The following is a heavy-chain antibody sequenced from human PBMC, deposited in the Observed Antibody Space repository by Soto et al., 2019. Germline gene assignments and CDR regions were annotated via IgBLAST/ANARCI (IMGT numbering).Heavy chain of an antibody. Sequence: GGSLRLSCAASGFTVSSNYMSWVRQAPGKGLEWVSVIYSGGSTYYADSVKGRFTISRDNSKNTLYLQMNSLRVEDTAVYYCARIEKWAFDIWGQGTMVTVSS. D-gene: IGHD1-26*01. CDR3: ARIEKWAFDI. V-gene: IGHV3-66*01. CDR1: GFTVSSNY. CDR2: IYSGGST. J-gene: IGHJ3*02.